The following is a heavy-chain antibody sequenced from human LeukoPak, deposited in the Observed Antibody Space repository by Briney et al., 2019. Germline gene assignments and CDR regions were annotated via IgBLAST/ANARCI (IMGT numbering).Heavy chain of an antibody. V-gene: IGHV3-11*01. CDR3: ARGRNWNDDDPSFDY. D-gene: IGHD1-1*01. Sequence: PGGSLRLSCAASGFTFSDYYMSWIRQPPGKGLEWVSYISSSGSTIYYADSVKGRFTISRDNAKNSLYLQMNSLRAEDTAVYYCARGRNWNDDDPSFDYWGQGTLVTVSS. CDR2: ISSSGSTI. CDR1: GFTFSDYY. J-gene: IGHJ4*02.